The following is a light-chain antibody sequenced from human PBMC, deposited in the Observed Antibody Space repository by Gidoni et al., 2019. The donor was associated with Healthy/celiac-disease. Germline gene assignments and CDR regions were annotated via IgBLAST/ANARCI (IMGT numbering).Light chain of an antibody. Sequence: IVLTQSPSTLSVSPGERATLACRASQSVSSYLAWYQQKPGQAPRLLIYDASNRATGIPARFSGSGSGTDFTLTISSLEPEDFAVYYCQQHSNWVFTFXPXTKVDIK. CDR2: DAS. V-gene: IGKV3-11*01. CDR3: QQHSNWVFT. CDR1: QSVSSY. J-gene: IGKJ3*01.